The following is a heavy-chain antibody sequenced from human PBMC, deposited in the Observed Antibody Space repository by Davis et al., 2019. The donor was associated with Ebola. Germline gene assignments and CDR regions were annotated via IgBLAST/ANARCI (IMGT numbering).Heavy chain of an antibody. CDR3: ARSGLSFGVVKYHYGMDV. J-gene: IGHJ6*04. CDR1: GFTFSSYA. D-gene: IGHD3-3*01. V-gene: IGHV3-23*01. CDR2: ISGSGGST. Sequence: GESLKISCAASGFTFSSYAMSWVRQAPGKGLEWVSAISGSGGSTYYADSVKGRFTIPRDTSKNTLYLQMNSLRAEDTAVYYCARSGLSFGVVKYHYGMDVWGKGTTVTVSS.